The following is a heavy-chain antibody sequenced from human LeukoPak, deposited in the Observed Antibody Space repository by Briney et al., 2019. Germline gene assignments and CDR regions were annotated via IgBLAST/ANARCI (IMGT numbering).Heavy chain of an antibody. D-gene: IGHD6-19*01. CDR3: AAIAVADTDDY. Sequence: PGGSLRLSCAASGFTVSSNYMSWVRQAPGKGLEWVSVIYSGGSTYYADSVKGRFTISRDNSKNTLYLQMNSLRAEDTAVYYCAAIAVADTDDYWGQGTLVTVSS. CDR1: GFTVSSNY. V-gene: IGHV3-66*01. CDR2: IYSGGST. J-gene: IGHJ4*02.